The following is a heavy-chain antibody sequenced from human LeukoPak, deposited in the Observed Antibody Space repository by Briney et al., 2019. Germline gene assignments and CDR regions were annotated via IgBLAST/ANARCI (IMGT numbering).Heavy chain of an antibody. Sequence: PGGSLRLSCAAPGFTFRTYAMNWVRQAPGKGLGWGSGISGSGPSTYYADSVKGRFTIHRDNSKNTLYLQMDSLRAEDTAIYFCAKHKRGNIPTAGPEHFQHWGQGTLVTVSS. CDR3: AKHKRGNIPTAGPEHFQH. CDR2: ISGSGPST. J-gene: IGHJ1*01. D-gene: IGHD6-13*01. V-gene: IGHV3-23*01. CDR1: GFTFRTYA.